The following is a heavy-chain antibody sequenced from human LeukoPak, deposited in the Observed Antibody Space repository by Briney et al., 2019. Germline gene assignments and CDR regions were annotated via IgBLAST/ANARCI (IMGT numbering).Heavy chain of an antibody. CDR2: ILYDGSNR. Sequence: GRSLRLSCTASGFSFSTYVMHWVRQAPGKGLEWVADILYDGSNRYYADSVKGRFTISRDNSRNTLYLQMNSLKAEDTAVYYCARDLYGDSTNWFDPWGQGTLVTVSS. V-gene: IGHV3-30*03. CDR3: ARDLYGDSTNWFDP. J-gene: IGHJ5*02. CDR1: GFSFSTYV. D-gene: IGHD2-21*02.